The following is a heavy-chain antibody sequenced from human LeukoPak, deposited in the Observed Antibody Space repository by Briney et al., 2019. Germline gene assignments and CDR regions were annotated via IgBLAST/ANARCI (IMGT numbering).Heavy chain of an antibody. Sequence: SETLSLTCTVSGGSISSGSYYWSWIRQPAGKGLEWIGRIYTSGSTNYNPSLKSRVTISVDTSKNQFYLKLSSVTAADTAVYHCARHETDNWFDSWGQGTLVTVSS. CDR2: IYTSGST. J-gene: IGHJ5*01. CDR3: ARHETDNWFDS. V-gene: IGHV4-61*02. D-gene: IGHD2-21*02. CDR1: GGSISSGSYY.